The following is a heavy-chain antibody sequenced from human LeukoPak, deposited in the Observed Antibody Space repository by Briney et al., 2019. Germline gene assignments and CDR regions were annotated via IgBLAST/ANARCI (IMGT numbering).Heavy chain of an antibody. CDR2: INSDGSST. Sequence: GGSLRLSCAASGFTFSSYWMHWVRRAPGKGLVWVSRINSDGSSTSYADSVKGRFTISRDNAKNTLYLQMNSLRAEDTAVYYCAIDPTTGSWYGYWGQGTLVTVSS. CDR1: GFTFSSYW. V-gene: IGHV3-74*01. CDR3: AIDPTTGSWYGY. J-gene: IGHJ4*02. D-gene: IGHD6-13*01.